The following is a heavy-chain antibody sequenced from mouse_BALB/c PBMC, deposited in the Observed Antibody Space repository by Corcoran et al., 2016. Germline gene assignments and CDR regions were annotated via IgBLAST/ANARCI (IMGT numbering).Heavy chain of an antibody. CDR3: ARKELTVYAMDY. CDR2: ILPGSGST. D-gene: IGHD1-1*01. CDR1: GYTFSSYW. V-gene: IGHV1-9*01. Sequence: QVQLQQSGAELMKPGASVKISCKATGYTFSSYWIEWVKQRPGHGLEWIGEILPGSGSTNYNEKFKGKATFTADTSSNTAYMQLSSLTSEDSAVYYCARKELTVYAMDYWGQGTSVTVSS. J-gene: IGHJ4*01.